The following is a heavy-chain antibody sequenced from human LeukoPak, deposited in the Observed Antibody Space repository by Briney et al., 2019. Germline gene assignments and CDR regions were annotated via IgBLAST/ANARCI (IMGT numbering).Heavy chain of an antibody. CDR3: ARYASGWPFFDY. CDR2: ISSSGRTI. V-gene: IGHV3-48*03. Sequence: GGSLRLSCAASGFTFSSYEMNWVRQAPGKGLEWVSYISSSGRTIYYAASVKGRFTISRDNAKNSLYLQMNSLRAEDTAVYYCARYASGWPFFDYWGQGTLVTVSS. J-gene: IGHJ4*02. D-gene: IGHD6-19*01. CDR1: GFTFSSYE.